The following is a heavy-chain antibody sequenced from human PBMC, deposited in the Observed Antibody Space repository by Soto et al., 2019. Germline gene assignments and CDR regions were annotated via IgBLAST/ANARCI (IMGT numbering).Heavy chain of an antibody. D-gene: IGHD3-16*01. V-gene: IGHV4-4*07. CDR1: GGSISGYY. Sequence: SETLSLTCTVSGGSISGYYWSWIRQPAGKGLEWIGRIYTSGSTNYNPSLKSRVTMSVDTSKNQFSLKLSSVTAADTAVYYCATHLPEANHPGGYYYYYYGMDVWGQWTTVTVSS. J-gene: IGHJ6*02. CDR2: IYTSGST. CDR3: ATHLPEANHPGGYYYYYYGMDV.